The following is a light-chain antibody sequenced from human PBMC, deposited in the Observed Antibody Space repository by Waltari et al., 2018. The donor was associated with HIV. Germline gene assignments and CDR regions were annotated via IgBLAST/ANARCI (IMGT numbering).Light chain of an antibody. CDR3: STYTSSVTPYV. CDR1: SRSIGLFNY. Sequence: QSALTQPASVSGSPGQSITIPCTGTSRSIGLFNYVSWYQPHPGQAPKLIIAQVSERPSGASNRVSGSKSGNTASLTISGLQAEDEADYYCSTYTSSVTPYVFGTGTKVSVL. CDR2: QVS. V-gene: IGLV2-14*01. J-gene: IGLJ1*01.